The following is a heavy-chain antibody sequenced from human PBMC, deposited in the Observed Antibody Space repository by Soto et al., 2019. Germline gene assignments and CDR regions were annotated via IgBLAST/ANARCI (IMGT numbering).Heavy chain of an antibody. J-gene: IGHJ4*02. CDR2: VEEDGSDK. Sequence: GGSLRLSCAASGFSFNSYRMSWVRQSPGKGLEWLACVEEDGSDKYYVDSVKGRFTISRDNAKSSVYLQMSSLRAEDTAVYYCARGFSAGKGSPPDFWGQGSLVTVSS. D-gene: IGHD6-13*01. CDR1: GFSFNSYR. CDR3: ARGFSAGKGSPPDF. V-gene: IGHV3-7*03.